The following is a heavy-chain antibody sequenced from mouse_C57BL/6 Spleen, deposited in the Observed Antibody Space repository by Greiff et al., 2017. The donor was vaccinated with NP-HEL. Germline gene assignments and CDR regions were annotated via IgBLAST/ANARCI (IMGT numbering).Heavy chain of an antibody. CDR2: INPGDGDT. J-gene: IGHJ2*01. D-gene: IGHD1-1*01. V-gene: IGHV1-82*01. CDR3: ARSTYYYGSSQYYFDC. CDR1: GYAFSSSW. Sequence: QVQLQQSGPELVKPGASVKISCKASGYAFSSSWMNWVKQSPGKGLEWIGRINPGDGDTSYNGKFKGKATLTADKSSSTAYMQLSSLTSEDSAVYFCARSTYYYGSSQYYFDCWGQGTTLTVSS.